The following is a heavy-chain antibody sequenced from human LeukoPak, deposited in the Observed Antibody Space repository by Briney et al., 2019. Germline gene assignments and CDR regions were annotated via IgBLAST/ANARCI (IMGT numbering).Heavy chain of an antibody. V-gene: IGHV4-34*01. CDR3: ARGTSSGWFVDY. CDR1: GGSFSGCY. D-gene: IGHD6-19*01. CDR2: INHSGST. Sequence: SETLSLTCAVYGGSFSGCYWSWIRQPPGKGLEWIGEINHSGSTNYNPSLKSRVTISVDTSKNQFSLKLSSVTAADTAVYYCARGTSSGWFVDYWGQGTLVTVSS. J-gene: IGHJ4*02.